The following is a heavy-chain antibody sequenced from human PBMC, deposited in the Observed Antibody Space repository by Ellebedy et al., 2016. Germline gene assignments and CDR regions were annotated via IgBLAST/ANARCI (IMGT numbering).Heavy chain of an antibody. J-gene: IGHJ4*02. CDR3: AGESEWLPWVY. CDR2: IYTSGST. CDR1: GGSISSYY. D-gene: IGHD3-3*01. Sequence: SETLSLXXTVSGGSISSYYWSWIRQPAGKGLEWIGRIYTSGSTNYNPSLKSRVTMSVDTSKNQFSLKLSSVTAADTAVYYCAGESEWLPWVYWGQGTLVTVSS. V-gene: IGHV4-4*07.